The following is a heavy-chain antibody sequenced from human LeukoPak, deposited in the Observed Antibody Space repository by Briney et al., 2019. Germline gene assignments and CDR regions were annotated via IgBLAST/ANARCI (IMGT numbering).Heavy chain of an antibody. CDR1: GGSISSSSYY. J-gene: IGHJ4*02. Sequence: SETLSLTCTVSGGSISSSSYYWGWIRQPPGKGLEWIGYLYYSGSPFYNPSLKRRLTMSVDTSKNQFYLQLNSMTAADTAVYYCARVVCTSINCYAPSHLDYWGQGTLVTVSS. CDR2: LYYSGSP. CDR3: ARVVCTSINCYAPSHLDY. V-gene: IGHV4-30-4*08. D-gene: IGHD2-2*01.